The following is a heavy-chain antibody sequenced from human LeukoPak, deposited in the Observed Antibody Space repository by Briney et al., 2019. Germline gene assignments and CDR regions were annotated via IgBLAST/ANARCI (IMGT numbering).Heavy chain of an antibody. CDR2: IYYSGST. V-gene: IGHV4-39*07. CDR1: GGSISSSSYY. D-gene: IGHD4-17*01. Sequence: SETLSLTCTVSGGSISSSSYYWGWLRQPPGKGLEWIGSIYYSGSTYYNPSLKSRVTISVDTSKNQFSLKLSSVTAADTAVYYCARDPTTVTSFDYWGQGTLVTVSS. J-gene: IGHJ4*02. CDR3: ARDPTTVTSFDY.